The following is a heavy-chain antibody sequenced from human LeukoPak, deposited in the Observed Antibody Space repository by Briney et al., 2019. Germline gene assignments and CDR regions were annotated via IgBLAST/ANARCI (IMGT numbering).Heavy chain of an antibody. D-gene: IGHD5/OR15-5a*01. CDR3: ARGLGSQYPADY. V-gene: IGHV4-38-2*02. J-gene: IGHJ4*02. Sequence: SETLSLTCTVSGYSISSGYYWGWIRQPPVKGLEWIGSIYRRGNTYYHPSLKSRVTISVDTSKNQLSLKLSSVTAADTAVYYCARGLGSQYPADYWGQGTLVTVSS. CDR1: GYSISSGYY. CDR2: IYRRGNT.